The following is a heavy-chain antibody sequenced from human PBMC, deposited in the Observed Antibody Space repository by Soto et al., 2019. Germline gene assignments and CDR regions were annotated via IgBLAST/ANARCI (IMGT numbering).Heavy chain of an antibody. CDR2: MNPNSGNT. CDR3: VRGRLGQATGPPTWYFEV. V-gene: IGHV1-8*01. Sequence: QVQLVQSGAEVKKPGASVKVSCRASGYTFNTYDINWVRQAPGQGLEWMGWMNPNSGNTGSAQKFKGRVTMTRNTSISTAYLELSSLRSDDTAVYYCVRGRLGQATGPPTWYFEVWGPGTLV. D-gene: IGHD4-4*01. CDR1: GYTFNTYD. J-gene: IGHJ2*01.